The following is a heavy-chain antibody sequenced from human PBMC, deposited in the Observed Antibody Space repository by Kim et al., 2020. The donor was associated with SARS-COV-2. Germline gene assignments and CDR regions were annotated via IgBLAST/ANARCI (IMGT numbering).Heavy chain of an antibody. CDR1: GGTFSSYA. Sequence: SVKVSCKASGGTFSSYAISWVRQAPGQGLEWMGGIIPIFGTANYAQKFQGRVTITADESTSTAYMELSSLRSEDTAVYYCASRGWNDFWSGSSGNVLGAYNWFDPWGQGTLVTVSS. D-gene: IGHD3-3*01. V-gene: IGHV1-69*13. J-gene: IGHJ5*02. CDR3: ASRGWNDFWSGSSGNVLGAYNWFDP. CDR2: IIPIFGTA.